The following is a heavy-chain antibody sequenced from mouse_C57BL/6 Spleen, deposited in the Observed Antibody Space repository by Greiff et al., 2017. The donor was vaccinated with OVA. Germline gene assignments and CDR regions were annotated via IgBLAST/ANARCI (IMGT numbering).Heavy chain of an antibody. Sequence: VKVVESGPELVKPGASVKLSCKASGYTFTSYDINWVKQRPGQGLEWIGWIYPRDGSTKYNEKFKGKATLTVDTSSSTAYMELHSLTSEDSAVYFCARFPITTVVAEAMDYWGQGTSVTVSS. CDR1: GYTFTSYD. V-gene: IGHV1-85*01. J-gene: IGHJ4*01. CDR2: IYPRDGST. CDR3: ARFPITTVVAEAMDY. D-gene: IGHD1-1*01.